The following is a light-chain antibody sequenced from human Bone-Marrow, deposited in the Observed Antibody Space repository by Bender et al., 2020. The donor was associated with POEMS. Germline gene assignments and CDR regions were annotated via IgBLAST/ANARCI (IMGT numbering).Light chain of an antibody. CDR3: AAWEDSLNGWV. V-gene: IGLV1-44*01. CDR2: LNN. Sequence: QSVLTPPPSASGTPGQRVTISCSGSSSNIGTNPVNWYQQLPGTAPKLLIYLNNQRPSGVPDRFSGSTSGTSASLAISGLQSEDEADYYCAAWEDSLNGWVFGGGTKLTVL. J-gene: IGLJ3*02. CDR1: SSNIGTNP.